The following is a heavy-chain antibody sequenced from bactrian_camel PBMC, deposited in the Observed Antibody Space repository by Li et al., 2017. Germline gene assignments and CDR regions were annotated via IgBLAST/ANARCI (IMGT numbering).Heavy chain of an antibody. V-gene: IGHV3S53*01. Sequence: HVQLVESGGGSVQAGGSLKLSCAASIDIFSRCGMGWYRQAPGKERELVSMISSDGAPGYADSVKGRFTISKDKGKDTVYLQMTSLKPEDTAMYSYKTNSPPGNSWLMCGPGNYFGQGTQVTVS. J-gene: IGHJ4*01. D-gene: IGHD6*01. CDR1: IDIFSRCG. CDR2: ISSDGAP. CDR3: KTNSPPGNSWLMCGPGNY.